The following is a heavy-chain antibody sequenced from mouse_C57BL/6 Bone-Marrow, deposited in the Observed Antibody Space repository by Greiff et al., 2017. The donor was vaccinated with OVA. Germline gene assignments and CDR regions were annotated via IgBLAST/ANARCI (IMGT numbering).Heavy chain of an antibody. Sequence: QVQLQQSGAELVRPGASVKLSCKASGYTFTDYYINWVKQRPGQGLEWIARIYPGSGNTYYNEKFKGKATLTAEKSSSTAYMQLSSLTSEDSAVYDCARPNYGSKYFDVWGTGTTVTVSS. CDR3: ARPNYGSKYFDV. J-gene: IGHJ1*03. CDR2: IYPGSGNT. CDR1: GYTFTDYY. V-gene: IGHV1-76*01. D-gene: IGHD1-1*01.